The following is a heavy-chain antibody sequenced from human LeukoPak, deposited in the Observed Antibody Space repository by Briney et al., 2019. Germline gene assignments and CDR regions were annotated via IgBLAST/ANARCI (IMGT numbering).Heavy chain of an antibody. CDR2: IIPIFGTA. CDR1: GGTFSSYA. J-gene: IGHJ6*03. CDR3: ARKELDGDEDGYYYYMDV. V-gene: IGHV1-69*05. Sequence: SVKVSCKASGGTFSSYAISWVRQAPGQGLEWMGGIIPIFGTANYAQKFQGRVTITTDESTSTAYMELSSLRSEDTAVYYCARKELDGDEDGYYYYMDVWGEGTTVTVSS. D-gene: IGHD4-17*01.